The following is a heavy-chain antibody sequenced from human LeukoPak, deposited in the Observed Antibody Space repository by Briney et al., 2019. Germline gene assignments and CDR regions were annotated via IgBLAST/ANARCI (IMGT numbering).Heavy chain of an antibody. V-gene: IGHV1-2*02. CDR3: APSNSGWYFGFDY. D-gene: IGHD6-19*01. J-gene: IGHJ4*02. CDR1: GYTFTGYY. CDR2: INPNSGGT. Sequence: ASVKVSCKASGYTFTGYYMHWVRQAPGQGLEWMGWINPNSGGTNYAQKFQGRVTMTRDTSISTAYMELSRLRSDDTAVYYCAPSNSGWYFGFDYWGQGTLATVSS.